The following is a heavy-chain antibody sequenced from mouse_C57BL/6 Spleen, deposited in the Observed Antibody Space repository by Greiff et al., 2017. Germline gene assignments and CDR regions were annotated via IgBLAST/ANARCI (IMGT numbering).Heavy chain of an antibody. D-gene: IGHD3-2*02. CDR3: AREGQLRPYYFDY. J-gene: IGHJ2*01. Sequence: QVQLQQPGAELVKPGASVKMSCKASGYTFTSYWITWVKPRPGQGLEWIGDIYPGSGSTNYNEKFKSKATLTVDTSSSPAYLQLSSLTSEDSAVYYCAREGQLRPYYFDYWGQGTTLTVSS. V-gene: IGHV1-55*01. CDR1: GYTFTSYW. CDR2: IYPGSGST.